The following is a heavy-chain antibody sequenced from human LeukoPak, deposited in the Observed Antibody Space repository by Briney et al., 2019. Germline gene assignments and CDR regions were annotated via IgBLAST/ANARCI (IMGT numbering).Heavy chain of an antibody. Sequence: ASVKVSCKASGGTFSSYAISWVRQAPGQGLEWMGGIIPIFGTANYAQKFQGRVTITADESTSTAYMELSSLRSEDTAVYYCARDRLYYYDSSGYYFDYWGQGTLVTVSS. D-gene: IGHD3-22*01. CDR3: ARDRLYYYDSSGYYFDY. CDR2: IIPIFGTA. V-gene: IGHV1-69*13. J-gene: IGHJ4*02. CDR1: GGTFSSYA.